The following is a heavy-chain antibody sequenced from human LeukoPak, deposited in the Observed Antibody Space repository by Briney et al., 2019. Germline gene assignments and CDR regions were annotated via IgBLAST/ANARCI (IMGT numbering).Heavy chain of an antibody. Sequence: SETLSLTCAVCGGSFSGYYWSWIRQPPGKGLEWIGEINHSGSTNYNPSLKSRVTISVDTSKNQFSLKLSSVTAADTAVYYCARKYYDFWSGYYEDRYWYFDLWGRGTLVTVSS. CDR3: ARKYYDFWSGYYEDRYWYFDL. V-gene: IGHV4-34*01. D-gene: IGHD3-3*01. J-gene: IGHJ2*01. CDR1: GGSFSGYY. CDR2: INHSGST.